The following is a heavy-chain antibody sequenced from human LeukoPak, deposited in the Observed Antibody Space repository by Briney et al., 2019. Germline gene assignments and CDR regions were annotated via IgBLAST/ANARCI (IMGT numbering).Heavy chain of an antibody. J-gene: IGHJ4*02. CDR3: ARGPHTGVNYYDSSGYYY. D-gene: IGHD3-22*01. V-gene: IGHV4-59*12. CDR2: IYYSGST. Sequence: SETLSLTCTVSGGSISSYYWSWIRQPPGKGLEWIGYIYYSGSTNYNPSLKSRVTISVDTSKNQFSLKLSSVTAADTAVYYCARGPHTGVNYYDSSGYYYWGQGTLVTVSS. CDR1: GGSISSYY.